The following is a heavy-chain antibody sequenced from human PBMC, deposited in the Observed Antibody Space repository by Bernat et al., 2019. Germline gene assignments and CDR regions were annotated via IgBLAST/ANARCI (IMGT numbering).Heavy chain of an antibody. CDR1: GASITGYY. CDR2: MFFSGIT. Sequence: QVQLQESGPGLVTPSETLSLTCTVSGASITGYYCSWIRQPPGKGLEWIGTMFFSGITYYNPSLKSRVTISVDTSKNQFSLTLSSVTAADTAVYYCARRRGVSSSADDWGHGTLVTVSS. D-gene: IGHD6-6*01. J-gene: IGHJ4*01. CDR3: ARRRGVSSSADD. V-gene: IGHV4-59*08.